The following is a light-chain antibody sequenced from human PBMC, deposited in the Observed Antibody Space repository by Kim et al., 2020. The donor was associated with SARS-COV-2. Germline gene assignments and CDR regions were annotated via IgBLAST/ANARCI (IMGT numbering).Light chain of an antibody. CDR2: GNS. CDR1: SSNIGAGYD. Sequence: QSLLTQPPSVSGAPGQRVTISCTGSSSNIGAGYDVHWYQQLPGTAPKLLIYGNSNRPSGVPDRFSGSESGTSASLAITGLQAEDEADYYCQSYDSSLSGSVVFGGGTKLTV. CDR3: QSYDSSLSGSVV. V-gene: IGLV1-40*01. J-gene: IGLJ2*01.